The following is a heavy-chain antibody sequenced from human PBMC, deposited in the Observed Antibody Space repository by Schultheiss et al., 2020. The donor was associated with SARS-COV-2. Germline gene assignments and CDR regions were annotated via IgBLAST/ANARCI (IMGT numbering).Heavy chain of an antibody. J-gene: IGHJ6*03. D-gene: IGHD3-3*01. V-gene: IGHV3-21*01. Sequence: GGSLRLSCAASGFTFSSYAMSWVRQAPGKGLEWVSSISSSSSYIYYADSVKGRFTISRDNAKNSLYLQMNSLRAEDTAVYYCARLRVVIIGYYYYYMDVWGKGTTVTVSS. CDR1: GFTFSSYA. CDR2: ISSSSSYI. CDR3: ARLRVVIIGYYYYYMDV.